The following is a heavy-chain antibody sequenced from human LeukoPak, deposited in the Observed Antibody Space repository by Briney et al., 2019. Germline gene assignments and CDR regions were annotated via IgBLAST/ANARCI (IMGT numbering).Heavy chain of an antibody. D-gene: IGHD1-26*01. CDR1: GGSISSNNYY. V-gene: IGHV4-39*07. CDR3: ARVGATIPGDY. Sequence: PSESLSLTCTVSGGSISSNNYYWGWIRQPPGKGLEWIGSIYHSGNTYYNPSLKSRVTISVDTSKNQFSLKLSSVTAADTAVYYCARVGATIPGDYWGQGTLVTVSS. J-gene: IGHJ4*02. CDR2: IYHSGNT.